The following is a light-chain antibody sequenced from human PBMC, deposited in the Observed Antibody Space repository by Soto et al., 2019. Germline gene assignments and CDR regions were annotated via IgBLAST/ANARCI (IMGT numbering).Light chain of an antibody. CDR2: EVT. J-gene: IGLJ1*01. V-gene: IGLV2-8*01. CDR1: SSDVGGYNY. Sequence: QAVVTQPPSASGSPGQSVTISCTGTSSDVGGYNYVSWYQQRPGKAPKLMIYEVTKRPSGVPDRFSGSKSANTASLTVSGLQAEDEADYYCSSYAGSNTKVFGTGTKLTVL. CDR3: SSYAGSNTKV.